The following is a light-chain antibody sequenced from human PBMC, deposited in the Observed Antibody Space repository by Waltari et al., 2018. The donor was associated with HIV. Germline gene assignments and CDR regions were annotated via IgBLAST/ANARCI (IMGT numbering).Light chain of an antibody. V-gene: IGKV1-39*01. CDR2: VAS. CDR3: QQTYGLPRT. Sequence: DIQMTQSPSSLSASLGDSVTITCRARQNIGSYLNWYQHKSGEAPKVIIYVASSLQVGVPPRFRGSGSGTEFSLTISDLQPDDFVTYYCQQTYGLPRTFGQGTNLEI. CDR1: QNIGSY. J-gene: IGKJ1*01.